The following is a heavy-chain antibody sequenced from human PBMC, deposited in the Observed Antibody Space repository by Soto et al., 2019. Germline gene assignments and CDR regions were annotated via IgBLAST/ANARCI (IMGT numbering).Heavy chain of an antibody. V-gene: IGHV3-72*01. CDR2: TRNKANSYTT. CDR1: GFIFSDHY. CDR3: VRVTVNYWYFDL. Sequence: EVQLVESGGALVQPGGSLRLSCAASGFIFSDHYMDWVRQAPGKGLEWVGRTRNKANSYTTEYAASVKGRFTISRDDSKNSLYLQMNSLNTEDTAVYYCVRVTVNYWYFDLWGRGTLVTVSS. D-gene: IGHD4-17*01. J-gene: IGHJ2*01.